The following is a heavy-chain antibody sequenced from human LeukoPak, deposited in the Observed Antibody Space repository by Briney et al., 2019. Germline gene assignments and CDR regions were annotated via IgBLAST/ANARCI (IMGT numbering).Heavy chain of an antibody. V-gene: IGHV3-23*01. CDR1: GFTFSSYA. Sequence: GGSLRLSCAASGFTFSSYAMSWVRQAPGKGLEWVSAISGSGGSTYYVDSVKGRFTISRDNSKNTLYLQMNSLRAEDTAVYYCAKDFSPVWFGSAGYFDYWGQGTLVTVSS. CDR3: AKDFSPVWFGSAGYFDY. J-gene: IGHJ4*02. CDR2: ISGSGGST. D-gene: IGHD3-10*01.